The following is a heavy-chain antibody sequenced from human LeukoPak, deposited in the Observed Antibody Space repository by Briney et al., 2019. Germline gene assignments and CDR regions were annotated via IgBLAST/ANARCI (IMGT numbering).Heavy chain of an antibody. J-gene: IGHJ4*02. D-gene: IGHD6-19*01. Sequence: SETLSLTCAVSGYSISSGYYWGWIRQPPGKGLEWIGSIYHSGSTYYNPSPKSRVTIAVDTSKNQFSLKLSSVTAADTAVYYCARVASGWNPESGYFDYWGQGTLVTVSS. CDR1: GYSISSGYY. CDR2: IYHSGST. V-gene: IGHV4-38-2*01. CDR3: ARVASGWNPESGYFDY.